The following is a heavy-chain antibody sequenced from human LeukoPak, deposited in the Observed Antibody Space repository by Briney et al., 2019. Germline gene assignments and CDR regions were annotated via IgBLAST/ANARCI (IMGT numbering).Heavy chain of an antibody. D-gene: IGHD4-11*01. CDR3: ATAVTYPPSDY. CDR2: INPNSGGT. Sequence: GASVKDSCKASGYTFTGYYMYWVRQAPGQGLEWMGWINPNSGGTNYAQKFQGRVTMTRDTSISAAYMELSRLRSDDTAVYYCATAVTYPPSDYWGQGTLVTVSS. V-gene: IGHV1-2*02. J-gene: IGHJ4*02. CDR1: GYTFTGYY.